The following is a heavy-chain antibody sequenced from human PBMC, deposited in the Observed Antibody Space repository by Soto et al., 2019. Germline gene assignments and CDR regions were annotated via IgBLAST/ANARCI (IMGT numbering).Heavy chain of an antibody. CDR2: IIPIFGTA. J-gene: IGHJ4*02. CDR1: GCTFSSYS. Sequence: SVKVSCKASGCTFSSYSISWVRQAPGQGLEWMGGIIPIFGTANYAQKFQGRVTITADESTSTAYMELSSLRSEDTAVYYCARDLAAAGTPLCGWGQGTLVTVSS. V-gene: IGHV1-69*13. CDR3: ARDLAAAGTPLCG. D-gene: IGHD6-13*01.